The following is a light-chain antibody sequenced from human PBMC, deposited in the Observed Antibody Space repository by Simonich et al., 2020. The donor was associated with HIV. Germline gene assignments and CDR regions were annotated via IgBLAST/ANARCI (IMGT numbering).Light chain of an antibody. J-gene: IGKJ3*01. V-gene: IGKV1-9*01. Sequence: DIQLTQSQSFLSASVRDRVTITCRASQGVSSSLDWYQQRPGKAPKHLIYKESSLQSAVPSRFSGNGSGTEFTLTISSLQPEDFATYYCQLLNTYPFTFGPGTKVDIK. CDR2: KES. CDR1: QGVSSS. CDR3: QLLNTYPFT.